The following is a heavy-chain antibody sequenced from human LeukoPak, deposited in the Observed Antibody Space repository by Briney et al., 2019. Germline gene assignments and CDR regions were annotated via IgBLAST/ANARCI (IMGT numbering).Heavy chain of an antibody. Sequence: SETLSLTCAVSGGSISSGGYSWSWIRQPPGKGLEWIGYIYHSGSTYYNPSLKSRVTISVDRSKNQFSLKLSSVTAADTAVYYCARDPLYSSGWYGRGPDYWGQGTLVTVSS. J-gene: IGHJ4*02. CDR3: ARDPLYSSGWYGRGPDY. CDR1: GGSISSGGYS. V-gene: IGHV4-30-2*01. D-gene: IGHD6-19*01. CDR2: IYHSGST.